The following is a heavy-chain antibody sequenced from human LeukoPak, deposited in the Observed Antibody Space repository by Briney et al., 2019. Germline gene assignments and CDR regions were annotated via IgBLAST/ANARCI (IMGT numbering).Heavy chain of an antibody. CDR1: GFTFITYA. J-gene: IGHJ4*02. CDR3: AKLSSSWSGLFRDY. Sequence: GSLRLSCAASGFTFITYAMSWVRQAPGKGLEWVSTISRSGSSTYYADAVKGRFTISRDDSKNTLSLQMNSLRADDTAVYYCAKLSSSWSGLFRDYWGQGTLVTVSS. D-gene: IGHD6-13*01. V-gene: IGHV3-23*01. CDR2: ISRSGSST.